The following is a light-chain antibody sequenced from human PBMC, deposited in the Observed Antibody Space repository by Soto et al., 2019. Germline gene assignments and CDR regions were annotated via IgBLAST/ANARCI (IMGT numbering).Light chain of an antibody. J-gene: IGKJ5*01. V-gene: IGKV1-33*01. Sequence: DVQMTHSPSSLSAAVGDRITITCQASQDSSKYLNWYQQRVGKAPKLLIHAASNLESGVPSRFSGSGAGTYFTFTISSLQPEDFATYYCKQYDNRPTFGQGTRLEIK. CDR2: AAS. CDR1: QDSSKY. CDR3: KQYDNRPT.